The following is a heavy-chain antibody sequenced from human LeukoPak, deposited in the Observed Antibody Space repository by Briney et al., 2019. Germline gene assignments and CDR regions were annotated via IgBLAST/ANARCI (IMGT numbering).Heavy chain of an antibody. J-gene: IGHJ4*02. D-gene: IGHD3-10*01. CDR3: ARDPNTSVWFGELSKTPLFDY. CDR1: GFTFSSYA. Sequence: GGSLRLSCAASGFTFSSYAMHWVRQPPGKGLEWLALISYDGNNKYYADSVKGRFTISRDNSKNTLYLQMNSLRAEDTAVYYCARDPNTSVWFGELSKTPLFDYWGQGTLVTVSS. V-gene: IGHV3-30-3*01. CDR2: ISYDGNNK.